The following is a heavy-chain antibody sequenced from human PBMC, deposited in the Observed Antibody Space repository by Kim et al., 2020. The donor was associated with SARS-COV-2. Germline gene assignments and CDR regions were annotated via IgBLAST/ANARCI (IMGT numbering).Heavy chain of an antibody. D-gene: IGHD1-7*01. CDR2: ISAYNGNT. CDR1: GYTFTSYG. J-gene: IGHJ2*01. CDR3: ARAPGTTHSNWYFDL. Sequence: ASVKVSCKASGYTFTSYGISWVRQAPGQGLEWMGWISAYNGNTNYAQKLQGRVTMTTDTSTSTAYMELRSLRSDDTAVYYCARAPGTTHSNWYFDLWGRGTLVTVSS. V-gene: IGHV1-18*01.